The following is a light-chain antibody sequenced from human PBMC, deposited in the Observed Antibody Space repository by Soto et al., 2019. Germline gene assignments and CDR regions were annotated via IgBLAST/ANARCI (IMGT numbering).Light chain of an antibody. CDR2: GNS. CDR3: QSYDSSLSGA. Sequence: QSVLTQLPSVSGAPGQRVTISCTGSSSNIGAGYDVHWYQQLPGTAPKLLIYGNSNRPSGVPDRFSGSKSGTSASLAITGLQAEDEADYYCQSYDSSLSGAFGGGTKVTVL. V-gene: IGLV1-40*01. J-gene: IGLJ3*02. CDR1: SSNIGAGYD.